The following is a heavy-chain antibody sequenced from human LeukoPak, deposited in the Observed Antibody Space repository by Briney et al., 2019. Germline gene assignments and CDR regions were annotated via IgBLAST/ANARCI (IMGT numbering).Heavy chain of an antibody. CDR2: ISSSSSYT. J-gene: IGHJ4*02. CDR3: AREAGYGLHIDY. V-gene: IGHV3-11*06. D-gene: IGHD2-15*01. Sequence: PGGSLRLSCAASGFTFDDYGMSWVRQAPGKGLEWVSYISSSSSYTNYADSVKGRFTISRDNAKNSLYLQMNSLRAEDTAVYYCAREAGYGLHIDYWGQGTLVTVSS. CDR1: GFTFDDYG.